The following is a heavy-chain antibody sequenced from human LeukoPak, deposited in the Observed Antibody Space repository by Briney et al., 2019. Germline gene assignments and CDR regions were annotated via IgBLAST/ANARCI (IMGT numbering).Heavy chain of an antibody. V-gene: IGHV4-61*02. D-gene: IGHD5-24*01. CDR1: GGSISSGSYY. J-gene: IGHJ5*01. CDR3: ARMAENWYDF. Sequence: SQTLSLTCTVSGGSISSGSYYWSWIRQPAGKGLEWIGRIYTSGSTNYNPSLKSRVTISVDTSKNQFSLKLSSVTATDTAKYYCARMAENWYDFWGQGILVTVSS. CDR2: IYTSGST.